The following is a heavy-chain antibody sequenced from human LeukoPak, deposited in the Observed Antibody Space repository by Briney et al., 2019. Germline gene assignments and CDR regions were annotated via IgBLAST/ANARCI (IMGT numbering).Heavy chain of an antibody. CDR2: ISGSGDST. V-gene: IGHV3-23*01. CDR3: ATTSSGSLPWFDY. CDR1: AFTFSSYA. D-gene: IGHD3-22*01. J-gene: IGHJ4*02. Sequence: GGSLRLSCAALAFTFSSYAMSWVRQAPGTGLEWVSAISGSGDSTYYADSVKGRFTISRDNSKNTLYLQMNSLRAEDTAVYYCATTSSGSLPWFDYWGQGTLVTVSS.